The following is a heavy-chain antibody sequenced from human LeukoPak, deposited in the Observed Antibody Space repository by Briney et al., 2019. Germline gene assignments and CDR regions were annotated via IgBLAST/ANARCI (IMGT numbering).Heavy chain of an antibody. CDR3: ARFGITVVRGGKYYFDY. CDR2: IYYSGAT. V-gene: IGHV4-59*08. Sequence: SETLSLTCTVSGGSISNYYWSWIRQPPGKGLEWIGHIYYSGATKYNPSLKSRITISVDTSKNQLSLMLSSVTAEDTAVYYCARFGITVVRGGKYYFDYWGQGTLVTVSS. J-gene: IGHJ4*02. D-gene: IGHD3-10*01. CDR1: GGSISNYY.